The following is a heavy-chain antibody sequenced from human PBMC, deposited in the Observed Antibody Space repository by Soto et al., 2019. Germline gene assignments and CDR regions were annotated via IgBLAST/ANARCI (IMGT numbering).Heavy chain of an antibody. Sequence: EVQLVESGGGLVQPGGSLRLSCAASGFTFSSYSMNWVRQVPGKGLEWVSYITSSSSIIYYADSVKGRVTISRDNAKNSLYLQMTSLRDEATAVYYCARDRFPIGYCDYWGQGTLVTVSS. CDR3: ARDRFPIGYCDY. J-gene: IGHJ4*02. V-gene: IGHV3-48*02. D-gene: IGHD3-16*01. CDR1: GFTFSSYS. CDR2: ITSSSSII.